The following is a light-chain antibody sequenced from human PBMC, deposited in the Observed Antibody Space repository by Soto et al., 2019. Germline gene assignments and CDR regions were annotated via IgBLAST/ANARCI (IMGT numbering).Light chain of an antibody. CDR3: QSYDSSLSV. Sequence: QSVLTQPPSVSGAPGQRVTISCTGSSSNIGAGYDVHWYQQLPGTAPKLLIYGNNFRPSGVPDRFSGSKSGTSASLAITGLQAEDEADYYCQSYDSSLSVFGTGTKVTVL. CDR2: GNN. CDR1: SSNIGAGYD. J-gene: IGLJ1*01. V-gene: IGLV1-40*01.